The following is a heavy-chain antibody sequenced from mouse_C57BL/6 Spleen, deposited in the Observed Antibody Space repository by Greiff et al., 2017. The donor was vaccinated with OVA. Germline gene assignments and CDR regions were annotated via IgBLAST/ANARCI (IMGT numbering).Heavy chain of an antibody. CDR1: GFTFSSYA. V-gene: IGHV5-4*03. Sequence: EVMLVESGGGLVKPGGSLKLSCAASGFTFSSYAMSWVRQTPEKRLEWVATISDGGSYTYYPDNVKGRFTISRDNAKNNLYLQMSHLKSEDTAMYYCARGDSAFAYWGQGTLVTVSA. CDR3: ARGDSAFAY. J-gene: IGHJ3*01. CDR2: ISDGGSYT.